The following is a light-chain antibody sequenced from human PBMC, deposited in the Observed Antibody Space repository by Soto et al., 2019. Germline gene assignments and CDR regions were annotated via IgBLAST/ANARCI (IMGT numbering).Light chain of an antibody. CDR2: QAS. CDR1: QSIRTW. V-gene: IGKV1-5*03. J-gene: IGKJ1*01. Sequence: DIQMTQSPSTLSACVGDRVTMTCRASQSIRTWLAWYQQKPGKAPRLLMYQASSLKSGVPSRFSGSGSETDFTLTITSLQTDDTATYFCQQYSTYLWTFAQGT. CDR3: QQYSTYLWT.